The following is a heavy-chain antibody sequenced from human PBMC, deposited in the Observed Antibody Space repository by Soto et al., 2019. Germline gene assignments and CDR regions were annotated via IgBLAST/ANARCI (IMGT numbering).Heavy chain of an antibody. CDR1: GGSCSGYY. D-gene: IGHD2-2*02. J-gene: IGHJ6*02. CDR3: ARGRGVVVPAAISDAEFYYYYGMDV. Sequence: PSETLSLTCAVYGGSCSGYYWSWIRQPPGKGLEWIGEINHSGSTNYNPSLKSRVTISVDTSKNQFSLKLSSVTAADTAVYYCARGRGVVVPAAISDAEFYYYYGMDVWGQGTTVTVSS. V-gene: IGHV4-34*01. CDR2: INHSGST.